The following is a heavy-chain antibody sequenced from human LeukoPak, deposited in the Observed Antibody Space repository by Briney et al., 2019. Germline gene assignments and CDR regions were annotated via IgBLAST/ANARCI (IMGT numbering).Heavy chain of an antibody. Sequence: KPSETLSLTCTVSGGSISSYYWSWIRQPAGKGVEWIERIYTSGSTNYNPSLKSRVTMSVDTSKNQFSLKLSSVTAADTAVYYCASDLGVVPAANKVGGFDYWGQGTLVTVSS. V-gene: IGHV4-4*07. CDR2: IYTSGST. CDR1: GGSISSYY. J-gene: IGHJ4*02. CDR3: ASDLGVVPAANKVGGFDY. D-gene: IGHD2-2*01.